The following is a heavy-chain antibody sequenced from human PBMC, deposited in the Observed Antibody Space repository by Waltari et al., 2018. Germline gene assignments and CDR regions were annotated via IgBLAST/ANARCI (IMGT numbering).Heavy chain of an antibody. CDR2: INPNGGSR. J-gene: IGHJ3*02. CDR3: ASSPCGVTGYLGGGAFDI. Sequence: QVQLVQSGAEVKKPGASVKVSCKASGYTFTSYYMHWVRQAPGQGLEWMGIINPNGGSRSYGQKVQGRVTMTGDTSTSTVYMGLGSLRSEDTAVYYCASSPCGVTGYLGGGAFDIWGQGTMVTVSS. CDR1: GYTFTSYY. D-gene: IGHD3-9*01. V-gene: IGHV1-46*01.